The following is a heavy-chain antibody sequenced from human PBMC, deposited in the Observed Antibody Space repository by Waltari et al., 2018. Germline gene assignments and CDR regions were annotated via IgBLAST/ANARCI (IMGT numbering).Heavy chain of an antibody. CDR2: FNPEDGES. CDR1: GYALSELY. V-gene: IGHV1-24*01. J-gene: IGHJ6*02. D-gene: IGHD2-15*01. Sequence: QVQLEQSGAEVKKHGASMKVSCKVSGYALSELYMHWVRRAPGERLVWMGGFNPEDGESIYAQKFRGRVTMTEDTSTETVYMDLSSLRSEDTAVYYCARDYRGILAGYYYYGMDVWGQGTTVTVSS. CDR3: ARDYRGILAGYYYYGMDV.